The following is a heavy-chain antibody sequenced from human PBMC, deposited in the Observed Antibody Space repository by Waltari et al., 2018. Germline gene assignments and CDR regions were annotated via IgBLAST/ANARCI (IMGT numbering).Heavy chain of an antibody. CDR2: MIHSGST. Sequence: QVQLQQWGAGLLKPSETLSLTCAVYGGSFSGYYWSWIRQPPGKGLEWCGEMIHSGSTNYNPSLKSRVTISVDTSKNQFSLKLSSVTAADTAVYYCARLGVILGGYCSGGSCSTGRYYYYMDVWGKGTTVTVSS. CDR1: GGSFSGYY. V-gene: IGHV4-34*12. D-gene: IGHD2-15*01. J-gene: IGHJ6*03. CDR3: ARLGVILGGYCSGGSCSTGRYYYYMDV.